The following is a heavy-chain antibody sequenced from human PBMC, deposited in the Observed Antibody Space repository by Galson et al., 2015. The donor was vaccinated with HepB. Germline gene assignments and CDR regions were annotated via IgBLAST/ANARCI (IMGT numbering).Heavy chain of an antibody. CDR2: IIPIFGTA. V-gene: IGHV1-69*06. D-gene: IGHD3-22*01. J-gene: IGHJ2*01. Sequence: SVKVSCKASGGTFSSYAISWVRQAPGQGLEWMGGIIPIFGTANYAQKFQGRVTITADKSTSTAYMELSSLRSEDTAVYYCATYYYDSSGDRTIGYFDLWGRGTLVTVSS. CDR1: GGTFSSYA. CDR3: ATYYYDSSGDRTIGYFDL.